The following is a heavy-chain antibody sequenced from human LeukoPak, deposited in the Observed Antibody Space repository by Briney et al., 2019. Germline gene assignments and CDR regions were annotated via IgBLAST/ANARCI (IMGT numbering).Heavy chain of an antibody. CDR3: ARDAPITGTTNY. CDR2: ISSSSSYI. V-gene: IGHV3-21*01. CDR1: GFTFSSYS. J-gene: IGHJ4*02. Sequence: GGSLRLSCAASGFTFSSYSMNWVRQAPGKGLEWVSSISSSSSYIYYADSVKGRFTISRDNAKNSLYLQMNSLRAEDTAVYYCARDAPITGTTNYCGQGTLVTVSS. D-gene: IGHD1-7*01.